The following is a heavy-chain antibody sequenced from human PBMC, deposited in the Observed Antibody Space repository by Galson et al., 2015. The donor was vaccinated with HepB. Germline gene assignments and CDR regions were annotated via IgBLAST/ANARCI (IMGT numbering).Heavy chain of an antibody. CDR1: GFTFSSYA. J-gene: IGHJ3*02. CDR2: ISGSGGST. CDR3: ANLPAMVTFWRAFDI. Sequence: SLRLSCAASGFTFSSYAMSWVRQAPGKGLEWVSAISGSGGSTYYADSVKGRFTISRDNSKNTLYLQMNSLRAEDTAVYYCANLPAMVTFWRAFDIWGQGTMVTVSS. D-gene: IGHD5-18*01. V-gene: IGHV3-23*01.